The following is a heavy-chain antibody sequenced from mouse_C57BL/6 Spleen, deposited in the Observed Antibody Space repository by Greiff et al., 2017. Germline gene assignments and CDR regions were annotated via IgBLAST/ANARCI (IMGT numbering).Heavy chain of an antibody. CDR2: IHPNSGST. J-gene: IGHJ3*01. CDR3: ASRMGGYDAWFAY. D-gene: IGHD2-2*01. CDR1: GYTFTSYW. Sequence: QVQLQQPGAELVKPGASVKLSCKASGYTFTSYWMHWVKQRPGQGLEWIGMIHPNSGSTNYNEKFKSKATLTVDKSSSTAYMQLGSLTSEDSAVYYCASRMGGYDAWFAYWGQGTLVTVSA. V-gene: IGHV1-64*01.